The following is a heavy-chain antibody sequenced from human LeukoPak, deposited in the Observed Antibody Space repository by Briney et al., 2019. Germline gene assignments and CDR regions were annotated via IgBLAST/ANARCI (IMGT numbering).Heavy chain of an antibody. Sequence: PGGSLRLSCAASRFTFSRYSMNWVRQAPGTGLEWLSYISSSSSSIYYADSVKGRFTISRDNAKNSLYLQMNSLRDEDTGVYYCARGHDYDSSGFFDYWGQGTLVTVSS. V-gene: IGHV3-48*02. CDR2: ISSSSSSI. D-gene: IGHD3-22*01. CDR1: RFTFSRYS. J-gene: IGHJ4*02. CDR3: ARGHDYDSSGFFDY.